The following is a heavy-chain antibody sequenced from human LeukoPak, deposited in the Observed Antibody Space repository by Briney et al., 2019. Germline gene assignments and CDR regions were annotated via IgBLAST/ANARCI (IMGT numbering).Heavy chain of an antibody. D-gene: IGHD3-3*01. CDR2: ISSSSSYI. Sequence: GGSLRLSCAASGFTFSSYSMNWVRQAPGKGLEWVSSISSSSSYIYYADSVKGRFTISRDNAKNSLHLQMNSLRAEDTAVYYCAKDSGWYYDFWSGYYTGIGGYFDYWGQGTLVTVSS. CDR3: AKDSGWYYDFWSGYYTGIGGYFDY. V-gene: IGHV3-21*01. CDR1: GFTFSSYS. J-gene: IGHJ4*02.